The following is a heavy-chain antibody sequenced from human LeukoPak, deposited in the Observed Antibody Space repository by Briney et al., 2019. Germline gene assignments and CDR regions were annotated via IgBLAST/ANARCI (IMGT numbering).Heavy chain of an antibody. CDR1: GGSISSGSYY. CDR3: ARDRGTYGI. V-gene: IGHV4-61*02. Sequence: PSETLSLTCTVSGGSISSGSYYWSWIRQPAGKGLEWIGRIYTSGSTNYNPSLKSRATISVDTSKNQFSLKLSSVTAADTAVYYCARDRGTYGIWGQGTMVTVSS. J-gene: IGHJ3*02. D-gene: IGHD3-10*01. CDR2: IYTSGST.